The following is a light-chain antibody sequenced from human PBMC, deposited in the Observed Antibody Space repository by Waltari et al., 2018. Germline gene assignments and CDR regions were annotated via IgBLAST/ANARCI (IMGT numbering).Light chain of an antibody. J-gene: IGKJ1*01. CDR2: GTS. Sequence: EIVLTQSPGTLSLSAGERATLSCRASQSVSISYLAWYQQKPGQAPRRLIYGTSSRATGIPDRFSGSASGTDCTLTVSRLEPEDYAVYYCQQYGSSPRTFGQGTNVEIK. CDR3: QQYGSSPRT. CDR1: QSVSISY. V-gene: IGKV3-20*01.